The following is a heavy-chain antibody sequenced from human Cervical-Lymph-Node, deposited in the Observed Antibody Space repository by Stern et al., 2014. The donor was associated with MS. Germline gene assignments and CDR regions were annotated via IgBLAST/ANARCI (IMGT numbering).Heavy chain of an antibody. D-gene: IGHD4-17*01. CDR1: GYDFNTYW. CDR2: IYPRDSDT. J-gene: IGHJ4*02. Sequence: VQLVQSGAEVKKPGDSLRISCKGSGYDFNTYWIAWVRQMPGQGLEWMGMIYPRDSDTRYSPSFQGQVTISADKSIRTAYLQWRSLKASDTALYFCARWGDGDASLDYWGQGALVTVSS. CDR3: ARWGDGDASLDY. V-gene: IGHV5-51*01.